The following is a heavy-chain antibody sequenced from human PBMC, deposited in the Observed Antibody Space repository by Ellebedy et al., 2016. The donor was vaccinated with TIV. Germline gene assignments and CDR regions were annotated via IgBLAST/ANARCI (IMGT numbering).Heavy chain of an antibody. D-gene: IGHD6-13*01. V-gene: IGHV4-59*01. CDR2: IYYSGST. CDR3: AREGGAGTDFDY. CDR1: GGSISSFY. Sequence: MPGGSLRLSCTVSGGSISSFYWSRIRQPPGKGLEWIGYIYYSGSTNYNPSLESRFTISVDTSKNQFSLKLSSVTAADTAVYYCAREGGAGTDFDYWGQGTLVTVSS. J-gene: IGHJ4*02.